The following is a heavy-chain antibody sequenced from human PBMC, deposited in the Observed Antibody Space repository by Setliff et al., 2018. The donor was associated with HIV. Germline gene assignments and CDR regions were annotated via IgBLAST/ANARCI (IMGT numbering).Heavy chain of an antibody. V-gene: IGHV3-30*03. J-gene: IGHJ4*02. Sequence: GESLKISCAASGFTFGSYGMHWVRQAPGKGLEWVAVISYDGSNKYYADSVKGRFTISRDNSKNTLYLQMNSLRAEDTAVYYCVRKQYHYDSSRPYYFDYWGQGTLVTVSS. D-gene: IGHD3-22*01. CDR2: ISYDGSNK. CDR1: GFTFGSYG. CDR3: VRKQYHYDSSRPYYFDY.